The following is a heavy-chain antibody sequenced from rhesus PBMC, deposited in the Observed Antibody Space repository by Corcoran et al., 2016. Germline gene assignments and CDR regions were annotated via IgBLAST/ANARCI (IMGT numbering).Heavy chain of an antibody. J-gene: IGHJ4*01. CDR3: ARTYYSGSYYPRSFDY. CDR2: ISGSSGST. Sequence: QVQLQESGPGLVKPSETLSLTCAVSGGSISSSNWWSWIGQPPGKGRELIGYISGSSGSTNHNPSLKSRVTISTNASKNQFSLQLSSVTAADTAVYYCARTYYSGSYYPRSFDYWGPGVLVTVSS. V-gene: IGHV4-65*01. D-gene: IGHD3-16*01. CDR1: GGSISSSNW.